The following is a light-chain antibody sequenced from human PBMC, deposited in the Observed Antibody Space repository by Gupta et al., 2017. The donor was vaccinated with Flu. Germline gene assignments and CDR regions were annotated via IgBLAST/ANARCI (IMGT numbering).Light chain of an antibody. Sequence: EIVLTPSPDTLSLSPGDSATLPRRASPPIINNFLAWYQQRPGQPPSLLVHDALFTASGIPERFRGSGTGTHSTLTISRLEPEDSAVDFCQQFSPSPPSSAFGQGTRLDI. CDR1: PPIINNF. CDR2: DAL. CDR3: QQFSPSPPSSA. V-gene: IGKV3-20*01. J-gene: IGKJ5*01.